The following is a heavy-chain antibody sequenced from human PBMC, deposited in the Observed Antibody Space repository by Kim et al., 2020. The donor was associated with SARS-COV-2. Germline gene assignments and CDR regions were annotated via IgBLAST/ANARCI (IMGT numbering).Heavy chain of an antibody. CDR2: IKQDGSEK. Sequence: GGSLRLSCEASGFTFSSYWMSWVRQAPGKGLEWVANIKQDGSEKYYVDSVKGRFTISRDNAKNSLYLQMNSLRAEDTAVYYCDRQYSGYNDYWGQGTLVTVSS. CDR1: GFTFSSYW. V-gene: IGHV3-7*03. CDR3: DRQYSGYNDY. J-gene: IGHJ4*02. D-gene: IGHD5-12*01.